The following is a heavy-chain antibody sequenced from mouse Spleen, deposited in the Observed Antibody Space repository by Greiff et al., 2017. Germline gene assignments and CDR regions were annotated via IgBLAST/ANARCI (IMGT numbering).Heavy chain of an antibody. CDR2: IDPEDGDT. CDR3: TTFYGYDATWFAY. D-gene: IGHD2-2*01. CDR1: GFNIKDYY. Sequence: EVQLQQSGAELVRPGASVKLSCTASGFNIKDYYMHWVKQRPEKGLEWIGRIDPEDGDTEYAPKFQGKATMTADTSSNTAYLQLSSLTSEDTAVYYCTTFYGYDATWFAYWGQGTLVTVSA. V-gene: IGHV14-1*01. J-gene: IGHJ3*01.